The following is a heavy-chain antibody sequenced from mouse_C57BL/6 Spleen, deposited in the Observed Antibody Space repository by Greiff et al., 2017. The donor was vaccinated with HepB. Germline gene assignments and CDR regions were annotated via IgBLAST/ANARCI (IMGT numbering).Heavy chain of an antibody. D-gene: IGHD1-1*01. J-gene: IGHJ2*01. Sequence: EVKLQESGPGLVKPSQSLSLTCSVTGYSITSGYYWNWIRQFPGNKLEWMGYISYDGSNNYNPSLKNRISITRDTSKNQFFLKLNSVTTEDTATYYCARGDYGSSPLDYWGQGTTLTVSS. V-gene: IGHV3-6*01. CDR2: ISYDGSN. CDR1: GYSITSGYY. CDR3: ARGDYGSSPLDY.